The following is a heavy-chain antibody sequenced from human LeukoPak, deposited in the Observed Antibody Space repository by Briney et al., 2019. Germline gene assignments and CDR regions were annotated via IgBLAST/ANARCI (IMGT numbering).Heavy chain of an antibody. CDR1: GFTVSSNY. D-gene: IGHD2/OR15-2a*01. CDR2: ISPASNTI. J-gene: IGHJ5*02. Sequence: GGSLRLSCAASGFTVSSNYMSWVRQAPGKGLEWISYISPASNTIYYADSVKGRFTISRDNAKNSVFLQMSSLRDEDTAVYYCARDRPNILGLDPWGQGTLVTVSS. V-gene: IGHV3-48*02. CDR3: ARDRPNILGLDP.